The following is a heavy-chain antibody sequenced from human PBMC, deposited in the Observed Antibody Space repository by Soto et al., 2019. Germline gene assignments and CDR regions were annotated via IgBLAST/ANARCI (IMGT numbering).Heavy chain of an antibody. V-gene: IGHV1-69*08. D-gene: IGHD6-19*01. CDR1: GGTFSSYT. Sequence: QVQLVQSGAEVKKPGSSVKVSCKASGGTFSSYTISWVRQAPGQGLEWMGRIIPILGIANYAQKFQGRVTITADKSTSTGYMELSSLRSEDTAVYYCARDETSSGRRGLCNYWGQGTLVTVSS. J-gene: IGHJ4*02. CDR3: ARDETSSGRRGLCNY. CDR2: IIPILGIA.